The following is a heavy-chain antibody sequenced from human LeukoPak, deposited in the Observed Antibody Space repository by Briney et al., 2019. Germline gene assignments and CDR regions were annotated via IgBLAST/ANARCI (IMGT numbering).Heavy chain of an antibody. D-gene: IGHD6-13*01. CDR3: ARLSSSWYQDWYFDL. CDR1: GGSISSYD. V-gene: IGHV4-4*07. Sequence: SETLSLTCTVSGGSISSYDWSWVRQPAGKGLEWIGRIYTRGSTNYNPSLKSRVSMSVDTSKKQFSLKLSSVTAADTAVYYCARLSSSWYQDWYFDLWGRGTLVTVSS. J-gene: IGHJ2*01. CDR2: IYTRGST.